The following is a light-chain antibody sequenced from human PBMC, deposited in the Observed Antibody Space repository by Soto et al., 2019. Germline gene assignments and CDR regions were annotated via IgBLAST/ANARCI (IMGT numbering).Light chain of an antibody. CDR3: SSYTSSSTLMV. J-gene: IGLJ1*01. Sequence: QYVLTQPASVSGSPGQSITISCTGTSSDVGGYNYVSWYQQHPGKAPKLMIYDVSNRPSGVSNRFSGSKSGNTASLTISGLQAEDEADYYCSSYTSSSTLMVFGTGTKLTVL. CDR1: SSDVGGYNY. V-gene: IGLV2-14*01. CDR2: DVS.